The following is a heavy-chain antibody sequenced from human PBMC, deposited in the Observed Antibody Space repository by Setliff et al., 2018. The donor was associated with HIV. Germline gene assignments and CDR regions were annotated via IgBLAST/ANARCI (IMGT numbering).Heavy chain of an antibody. CDR1: GYTFSSYG. Sequence: ASVKVSCKASGYTFSSYGISWVRQAPGQGLEWMGWISGFNGKTNYAQNLQGRVTMTTDTSTSTAYMDPMSLRSDDTAVYYCARDGEGGSYGTFDIWGQGTMVTVSS. D-gene: IGHD2-21*01. CDR3: ARDGEGGSYGTFDI. V-gene: IGHV1-18*01. J-gene: IGHJ3*02. CDR2: ISGFNGKT.